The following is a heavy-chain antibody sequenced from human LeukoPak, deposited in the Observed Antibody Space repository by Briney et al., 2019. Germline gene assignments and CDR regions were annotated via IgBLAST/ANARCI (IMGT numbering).Heavy chain of an antibody. CDR2: ISYDGSNK. CDR1: GFTFSSYA. CDR3: ARGAYYDILTGYGVGNWFDP. D-gene: IGHD3-9*01. J-gene: IGHJ5*02. Sequence: PGGSLRLSCAASGFTFSSYAMHWVRQAPGKGLEWVAVISYDGSNKNYADSVKGRFTISKDNSKKTLYLQMNSLRAEDTAVYYCARGAYYDILTGYGVGNWFDPWGQGTLVTVSS. V-gene: IGHV3-30*04.